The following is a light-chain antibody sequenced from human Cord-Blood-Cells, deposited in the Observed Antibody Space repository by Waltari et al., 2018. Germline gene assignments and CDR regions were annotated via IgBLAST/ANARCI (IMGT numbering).Light chain of an antibody. CDR3: CSYAGSSTWV. Sequence: QSALTQPASVSGSPGQSITISCTGTSSDVGGYNLFSCYQQHPGKAPKPMIYEGSKRPSGVSNRFSGSKSGNTASLTISGLQAEDEADYYCCSYAGSSTWVFGGGTKLTVL. V-gene: IGLV2-23*01. CDR1: SSDVGGYNL. J-gene: IGLJ3*02. CDR2: EGS.